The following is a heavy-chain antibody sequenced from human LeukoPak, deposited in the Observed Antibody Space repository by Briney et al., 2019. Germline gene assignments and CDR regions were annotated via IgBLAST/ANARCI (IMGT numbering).Heavy chain of an antibody. CDR3: ACPWFMGSGRN. Sequence: GGSLRLSCAASGFTFSSYAMSWVRQAPGKGLEWVSAISGSGGSTYYADSVKGRFTISRDNSKNTLYLQMNSLRAEDTAVYYCACPWFMGSGRNWGQGTLVTVSS. D-gene: IGHD6-19*01. V-gene: IGHV3-23*01. CDR1: GFTFSSYA. CDR2: ISGSGGST. J-gene: IGHJ4*02.